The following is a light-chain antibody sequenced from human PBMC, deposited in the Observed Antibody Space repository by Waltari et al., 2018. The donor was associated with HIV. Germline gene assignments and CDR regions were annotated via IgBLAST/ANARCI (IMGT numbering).Light chain of an antibody. CDR2: GVS. CDR3: QQSYTSPR. Sequence: IPMTPSPFSLSSPFGDRITITCRASRYISSYLNWYQHKPGKAPKLLIYGVSTLHSGVPSRFSGSGSATEFTLTISSLQPEDFATYYCQQSYTSPRFGQGTKVEI. V-gene: IGKV1-39*01. J-gene: IGKJ1*01. CDR1: RYISSY.